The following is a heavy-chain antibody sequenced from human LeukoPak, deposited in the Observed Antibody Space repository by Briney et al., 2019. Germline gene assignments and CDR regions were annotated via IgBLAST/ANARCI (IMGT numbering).Heavy chain of an antibody. J-gene: IGHJ4*02. CDR2: ISGSGNDI. CDR3: GTHAGRTGSDD. Sequence: GGPLRLSCATSGFIFSGYYMSWIRQAPGKGLEWVSYISGSGNDISYADSVKGRFTIPRDNAKGSLYLQMNSLRAADTAVYYCGTHAGRTGSDDWGQGTLVTVSS. CDR1: GFIFSGYY. V-gene: IGHV3-11*01. D-gene: IGHD3/OR15-3a*01.